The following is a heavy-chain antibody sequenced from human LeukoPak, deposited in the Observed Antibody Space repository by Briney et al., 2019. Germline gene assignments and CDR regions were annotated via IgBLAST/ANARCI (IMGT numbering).Heavy chain of an antibody. V-gene: IGHV3-7*01. CDR2: IKPDGSDQ. Sequence: GGSLRLSCAASGFTFSSYWMSWVRQAPGKGLEWVANIKPDGSDQYYVDSVRGRFTISRDNAKNSLYLQMNSLRAEDTAVYYCARWSLGDYWGQGTLVTVSS. J-gene: IGHJ4*02. D-gene: IGHD1-26*01. CDR3: ARWSLGDY. CDR1: GFTFSSYW.